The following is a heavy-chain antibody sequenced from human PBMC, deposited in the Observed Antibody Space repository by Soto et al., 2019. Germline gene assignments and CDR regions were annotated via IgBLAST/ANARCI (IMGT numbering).Heavy chain of an antibody. CDR3: AHSLGGRITIFGVVINHDAFDI. J-gene: IGHJ3*02. CDR2: IYWDDDK. Sequence: GSGPTLVNPTQTLTLTCTFSGFSLSTSGGGVGWIRQPPGKALEWLALIYWDDDKRYSPSLKSRLTITKDTSKNQVVLTMTNMDPVDTATYYCAHSLGGRITIFGVVINHDAFDIWGQGTMVTVSS. CDR1: GFSLSTSGGG. D-gene: IGHD3-3*01. V-gene: IGHV2-5*02.